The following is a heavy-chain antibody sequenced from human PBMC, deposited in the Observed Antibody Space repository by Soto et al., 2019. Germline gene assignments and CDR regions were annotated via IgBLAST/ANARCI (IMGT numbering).Heavy chain of an antibody. D-gene: IGHD1-1*01. CDR2: IYYSGST. V-gene: IGHV4-59*04. CDR1: GGSISSYY. Sequence: PSETLSLTCTVSGGSISSYYWSWIRQPPGKGLEWIGYIYYSGSTYYNPSLKSRVTISVDTSKNQFSLKLSSVTAADTAVYYCARQPRELDADAFDIWGQGTMVTVSS. J-gene: IGHJ3*02. CDR3: ARQPRELDADAFDI.